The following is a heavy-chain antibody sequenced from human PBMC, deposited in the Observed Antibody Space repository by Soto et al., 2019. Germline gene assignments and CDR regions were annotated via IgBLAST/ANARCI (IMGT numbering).Heavy chain of an antibody. CDR2: IYYSGST. Sequence: QVQLQESGPGLVKPSQTLSLTCTVSGGSIRSGNYYWSWIRQHPGKGLEWIGYIYYSGSTYYNPSLKSRVTISVDTSKSQFSLKLSSVTAADTAVYYCARDGESGDARFDYWGQGTLVTVSS. D-gene: IGHD2-21*02. V-gene: IGHV4-31*03. CDR3: ARDGESGDARFDY. CDR1: GGSIRSGNYY. J-gene: IGHJ4*02.